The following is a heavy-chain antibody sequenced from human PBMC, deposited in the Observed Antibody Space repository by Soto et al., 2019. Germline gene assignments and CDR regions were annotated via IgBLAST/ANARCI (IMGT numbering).Heavy chain of an antibody. D-gene: IGHD2-2*02. V-gene: IGHV3-30-3*01. CDR2: ISYDGSNK. Sequence: ESGGGVVQPGRSLRLSCAASGFTFSSYAMHWVRQAPGKGLEWVAVISYDGSNKYYADSVKGRFTISRDNSKNTLYLQMNSLRAEDTAVYYCARDRVPVIVVVPAAIRASWFDPWGQGTLVTVSS. CDR1: GFTFSSYA. CDR3: ARDRVPVIVVVPAAIRASWFDP. J-gene: IGHJ5*02.